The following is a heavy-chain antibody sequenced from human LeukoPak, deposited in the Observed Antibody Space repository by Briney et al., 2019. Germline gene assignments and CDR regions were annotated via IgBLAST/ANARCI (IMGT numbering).Heavy chain of an antibody. CDR3: ARAKDDYGDY. CDR2: IKQDGSEK. Sequence: GGSLRLSCAASGFTLSSYWMSWVRQAPGKGLEWVANIKQDGSEKYYVDSVKGRFTISRDNAKNSLYLQMNSLRAEDTAVYYCARAKDDYGDYWGQGTLVTVSS. V-gene: IGHV3-7*01. D-gene: IGHD2-15*01. J-gene: IGHJ4*02. CDR1: GFTLSSYW.